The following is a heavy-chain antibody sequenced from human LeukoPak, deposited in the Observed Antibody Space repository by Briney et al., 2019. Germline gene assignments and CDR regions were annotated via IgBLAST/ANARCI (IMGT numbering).Heavy chain of an antibody. CDR3: ARDNRGYDYPMDV. Sequence: PSETLSLTCTVSGGSISSYYWSWIRQPPGKGLEWIGYIYYSGSTNYNPSLKSRVTISVDTSKNQFSLKLSSVTAADTAVYYCARDNRGYDYPMDVWGKGTTVTISS. CDR2: IYYSGST. CDR1: GGSISSYY. D-gene: IGHD5-12*01. V-gene: IGHV4-59*01. J-gene: IGHJ6*04.